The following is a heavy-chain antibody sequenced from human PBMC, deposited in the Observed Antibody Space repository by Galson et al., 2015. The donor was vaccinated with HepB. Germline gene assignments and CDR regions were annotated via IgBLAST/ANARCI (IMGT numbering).Heavy chain of an antibody. CDR1: GYTFTSYG. CDR2: ISAYNGNT. V-gene: IGHV1-18*01. Sequence: SVKVSCKASGYTFTSYGISWVRQAPGQGLEWMGWISAYNGNTNYAQKLQGRVTMTTDTSTSTAYMELRSLRSDDTAVYYCARVVYPSDIVVVPAAIGWFDPWGQGTLVTVSS. D-gene: IGHD2-2*01. J-gene: IGHJ5*02. CDR3: ARVVYPSDIVVVPAAIGWFDP.